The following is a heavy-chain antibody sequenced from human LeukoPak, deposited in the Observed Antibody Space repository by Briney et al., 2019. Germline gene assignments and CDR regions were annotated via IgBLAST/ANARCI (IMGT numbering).Heavy chain of an antibody. CDR3: ARVARRYCTNGVCYNDY. CDR1: GYTFTGYY. V-gene: IGHV1-2*02. Sequence: ASVKVSCKASGYTFTGYYMHWVRQAPGQGLEWMGGINPNSGDTNYAQKFQGRVTMTRDTSISTAYMELSRLRSDDTAGYYCARVARRYCTNGVCYNDYWGQGTLVTVSS. J-gene: IGHJ4*02. CDR2: INPNSGDT. D-gene: IGHD2-8*01.